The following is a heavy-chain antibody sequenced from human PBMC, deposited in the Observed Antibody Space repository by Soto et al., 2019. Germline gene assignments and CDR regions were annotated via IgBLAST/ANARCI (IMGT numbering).Heavy chain of an antibody. V-gene: IGHV2-5*01. J-gene: IGHJ4*02. Sequence: QINLKESGPTLVKPTQTLTLTGTFSGFSLTTSGLGVGWIRQPPGKALEWLGLIYWNDEKRYSPSLKSRLTIAQDTSRNQVVLTMTNMDPVDTATYYCAHRLRWLANFDYWGQGTLVTVS. CDR2: IYWNDEK. CDR1: GFSLTTSGLG. D-gene: IGHD6-19*01. CDR3: AHRLRWLANFDY.